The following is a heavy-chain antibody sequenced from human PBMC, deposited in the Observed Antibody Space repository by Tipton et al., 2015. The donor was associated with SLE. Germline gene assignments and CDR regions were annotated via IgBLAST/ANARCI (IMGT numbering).Heavy chain of an antibody. D-gene: IGHD6-6*01. Sequence: QVQLVQSGAEVKKPGASVKVSCKASGYTFTSYYMHWVRQAPGQGLEWMGWMNPNSGNTGYAQKFQGRVTMTRNTSVSTAYMELSSLRSEDTAVYYCARGRKSQRGSSYYYYYMDVWGKGTTVTVSS. CDR1: GYTFTSYY. J-gene: IGHJ6*03. CDR2: MNPNSGNT. CDR3: ARGRKSQRGSSYYYYYMDV. V-gene: IGHV1-8*02.